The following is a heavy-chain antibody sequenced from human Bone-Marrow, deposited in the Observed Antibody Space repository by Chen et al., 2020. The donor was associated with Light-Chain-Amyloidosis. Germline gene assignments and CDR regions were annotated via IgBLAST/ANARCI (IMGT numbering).Heavy chain of an antibody. D-gene: IGHD5-12*01. J-gene: IGHJ4*02. CDR3: ARGGGSTIRRGGPDY. CDR1: GYTFTSYY. V-gene: IGHV1-46*01. Sequence: QVQLVQSGAEVTKPGASVKVSCKASGYTFTSYYMHWVRQAPGQGLEWMGIINPSGGSTSYAQKFQGRVTMTRDTSTSTVYMELSSLRSEDTAVYYCARGGGSTIRRGGPDYWGQGTLVTVSS. CDR2: INPSGGST.